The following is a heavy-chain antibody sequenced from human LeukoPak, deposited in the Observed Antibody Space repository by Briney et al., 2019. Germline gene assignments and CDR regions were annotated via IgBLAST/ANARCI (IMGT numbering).Heavy chain of an antibody. D-gene: IGHD6-19*01. CDR3: ARHKYSSGWGCFDV. CDR1: GFTFTDYY. V-gene: IGHV3-11*01. CDR2: ISSSHETI. J-gene: IGHJ6*02. Sequence: GGSLRLSCAASGFTFTDYYMSWIRQAPGKGLEWVSHISSSHETISYADSVQGRFSISRDNAKNSLYLQMNSLRAEDTAVYYCARHKYSSGWGCFDVWGQGTTVTVSS.